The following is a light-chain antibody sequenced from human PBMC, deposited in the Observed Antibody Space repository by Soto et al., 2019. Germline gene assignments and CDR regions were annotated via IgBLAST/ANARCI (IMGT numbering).Light chain of an antibody. CDR1: QSVSSN. CDR3: QQYNNWPPLT. V-gene: IGKV3-15*01. Sequence: EIVMTQSPATLSVSPGERATLSCRASQSVSSNLAWYQQKPGQAPRLLIYGASTRATGIPARFSGSESGTEYTLTISSLQSADFAVYYCQQYNNWPPLTFGGGTKVEIK. CDR2: GAS. J-gene: IGKJ4*01.